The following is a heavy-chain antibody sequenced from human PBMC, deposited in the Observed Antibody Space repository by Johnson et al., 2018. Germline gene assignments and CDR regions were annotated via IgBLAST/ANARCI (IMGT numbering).Heavy chain of an antibody. D-gene: IGHD3-22*01. Sequence: VQLVESGAEVKKPGSSVKVSCKASGGTFSSYAISWVRQAPGHGLEWLGGIIPIFGTANYAPQFQGRVTITADESTGTAYMELSSRRSEDTAVYYCAGTYYEDSSGYPAYVQHWGQGTLVTVSS. CDR3: AGTYYEDSSGYPAYVQH. V-gene: IGHV1-69*01. CDR2: IIPIFGTA. J-gene: IGHJ1*01. CDR1: GGTFSSYA.